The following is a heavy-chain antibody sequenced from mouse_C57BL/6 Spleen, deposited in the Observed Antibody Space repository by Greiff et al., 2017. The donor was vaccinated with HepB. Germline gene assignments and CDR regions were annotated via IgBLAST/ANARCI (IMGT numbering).Heavy chain of an antibody. CDR2: IDPSDSYT. CDR1: GYTFTSYW. J-gene: IGHJ3*01. Sequence: VQLQQPGAELVKPGASVKLSCKASGYTFTSYWMQWVKQRPGQGLEWIGEIDPSDSYTNYNQKFKGKATLTVDTSSSTAYMQLSSLTSEDSAVYYCARSNPAWFAYWGQGTLVTVSA. V-gene: IGHV1-50*01. D-gene: IGHD2-5*01. CDR3: ARSNPAWFAY.